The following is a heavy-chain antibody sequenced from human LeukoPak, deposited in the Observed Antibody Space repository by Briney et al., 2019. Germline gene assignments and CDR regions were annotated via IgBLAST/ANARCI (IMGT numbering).Heavy chain of an antibody. V-gene: IGHV3-23*01. J-gene: IGHJ1*01. CDR3: AKGPITMVRGVIPHFQH. D-gene: IGHD3-10*01. Sequence: GGSLRLSCAASGFTFSSYGMSWVRQAPGKGLEWVSGISGSSDSIKYADSVKGRLTISRDNSKNTLYLQMNSLRAEDTAVYYCAKGPITMVRGVIPHFQHWGQGTLVTVSS. CDR1: GFTFSSYG. CDR2: ISGSSDSI.